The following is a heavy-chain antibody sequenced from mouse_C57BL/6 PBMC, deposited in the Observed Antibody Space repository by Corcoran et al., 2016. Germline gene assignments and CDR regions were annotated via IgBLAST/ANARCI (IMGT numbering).Heavy chain of an antibody. D-gene: IGHD4-1*01. CDR2: INTYSGVP. Sequence: QIQLVQSGPELKKPGETVKISCKASGYTFTTYGMSWVKQAPGKGLKWMGWINTYSGVPTYADDFKGRFAFSLETSASTASLQINNLKNEDTATYFCARKKELGLDYWGQGTTLTVSS. V-gene: IGHV9-3*01. CDR3: ARKKELGLDY. CDR1: GYTFTTYG. J-gene: IGHJ2*01.